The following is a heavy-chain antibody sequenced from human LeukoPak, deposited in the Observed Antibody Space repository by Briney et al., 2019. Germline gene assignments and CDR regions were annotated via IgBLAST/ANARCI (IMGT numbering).Heavy chain of an antibody. CDR2: IYHSGST. CDR1: GYYISSGYY. J-gene: IGHJ4*02. D-gene: IGHD2/OR15-2a*01. Sequence: SGTLSLTCTVSGYYISSGYYWGWIRQPPGKGLEWIGGIYHSGSTYYNPSLKSRVTISVDTSKNQFSLKLSSVTAADTAVYYCATGALLFDYWGQGTLVTVSS. V-gene: IGHV4-38-2*02. CDR3: ATGALLFDY.